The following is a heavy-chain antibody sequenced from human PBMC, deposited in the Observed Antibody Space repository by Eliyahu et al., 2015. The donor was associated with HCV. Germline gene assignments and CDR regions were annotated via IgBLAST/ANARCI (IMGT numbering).Heavy chain of an antibody. J-gene: IGHJ6*02. V-gene: IGHV3-23*01. Sequence: EVQLLESGGGLVQPGGSLRLXCAASGFTFSSYXMXWVRXXPGKGLEWXSAISGSGGSTYYADSVKGRFTISRDNSKNTLYLQMNSLRAEDTAVYYCANLYDFWSGYSNPLEPYYYYGMDVWGQGTTVTVSS. CDR2: ISGSGGST. D-gene: IGHD3-3*01. CDR1: GFTFSSYX. CDR3: ANLYDFWSGYSNPLEPYYYYGMDV.